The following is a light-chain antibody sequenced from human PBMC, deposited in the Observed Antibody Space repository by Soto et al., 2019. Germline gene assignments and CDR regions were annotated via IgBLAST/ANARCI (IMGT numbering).Light chain of an antibody. J-gene: IGKJ1*01. CDR2: GAS. CDR3: QQYNNWRPWT. CDR1: QSVSSN. Sequence: EIVMTQSPATLSVSPGERATLSCRASQSVSSNLAWYQQKPGQAPRLLIYGASTRATGIPARFSGSASGTEFTLTISSLQSEDFAVYYCQQYNNWRPWTFGQGTKVEIK. V-gene: IGKV3-15*01.